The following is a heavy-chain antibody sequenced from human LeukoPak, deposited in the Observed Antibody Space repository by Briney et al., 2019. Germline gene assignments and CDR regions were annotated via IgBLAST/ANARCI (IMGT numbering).Heavy chain of an antibody. V-gene: IGHV1-69*13. CDR3: AKSNGSEDTFDI. Sequence: GASVKVSCKATGGTFNDYSFSWVRQAPGQGLEWMGGIIPMFGSTNYARKFQDRVTITADASTTTASTELTSLRSEDTATYYCAKSNGSEDTFDIWGQGTLVSASS. CDR2: IIPMFGST. J-gene: IGHJ3*02. CDR1: GGTFNDYS. D-gene: IGHD6-19*01.